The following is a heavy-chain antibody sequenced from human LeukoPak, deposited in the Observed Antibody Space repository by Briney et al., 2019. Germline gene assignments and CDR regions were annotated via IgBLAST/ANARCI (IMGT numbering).Heavy chain of an antibody. J-gene: IGHJ4*02. V-gene: IGHV3-21*01. CDR2: ITSSGRYI. D-gene: IGHD1-26*01. CDR1: GFTFSSYS. Sequence: PGGSLRLSCAASGFTFSSYSMNWVRQAPGKGLEWVSSITSSGRYIYYADSVKGRFTISRDNSKNTLYLQMNSLRAEDTAVYYCAKEIGGSYALDYWGQGTLVTVSS. CDR3: AKEIGGSYALDY.